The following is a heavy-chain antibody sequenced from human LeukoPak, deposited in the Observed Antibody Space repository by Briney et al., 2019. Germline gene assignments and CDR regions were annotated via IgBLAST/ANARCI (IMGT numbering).Heavy chain of an antibody. Sequence: GGSLRLSCAASGFTFSSYGMHWVRQAPGKGLEWVAVISYDGSNKYYADSVKGRFTISRDNSKNTLYLQMNRLRAEDTAVYYCAKDRDIVVVVALTGGMDVWGQGTTVTVSS. CDR2: ISYDGSNK. CDR3: AKDRDIVVVVALTGGMDV. J-gene: IGHJ6*02. D-gene: IGHD2-15*01. V-gene: IGHV3-30*18. CDR1: GFTFSSYG.